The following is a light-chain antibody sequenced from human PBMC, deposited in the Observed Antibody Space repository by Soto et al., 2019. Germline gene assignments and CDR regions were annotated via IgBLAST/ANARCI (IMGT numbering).Light chain of an antibody. V-gene: IGKV1-27*01. CDR1: QGISSY. J-gene: IGKJ4*01. Sequence: DIQMTQSPSSLSASVGDRVTITGRASQGISSYLAWYRQKPGKVPKVLIYSASALQSGVPSRFSGSGSGTDFTLTVSSLQPEDVATYYCQTYGSAPLTFGGGTKLEI. CDR3: QTYGSAPLT. CDR2: SAS.